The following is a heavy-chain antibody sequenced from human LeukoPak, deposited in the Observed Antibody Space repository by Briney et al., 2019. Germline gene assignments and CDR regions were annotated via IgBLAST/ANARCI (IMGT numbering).Heavy chain of an antibody. Sequence: PGGSLRLSCSASGLTVTNAWMNWVRQAPGEGLDWVGRIASKTDGGATDYAAPVKGRFTISRDDSKNTLNLQMNSLKTEDTAVYYCTTGVRGDWGQGTLVTVSS. CDR3: TTGVRGD. J-gene: IGHJ4*02. CDR2: IASKTDGGAT. D-gene: IGHD3-10*01. V-gene: IGHV3-15*07. CDR1: GLTVTNAW.